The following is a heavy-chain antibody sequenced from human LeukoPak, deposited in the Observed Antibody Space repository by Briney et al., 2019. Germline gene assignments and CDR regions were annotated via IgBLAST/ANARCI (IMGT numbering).Heavy chain of an antibody. CDR1: GYTFTSYY. D-gene: IGHD2-2*01. CDR2: INPSGGST. J-gene: IGHJ6*03. Sequence: PSVKVSCKASGYTFTSYYMHWVRQPPGQGLEWMGIINPSGGSTSYAQKFQGRVTMTRDTSTSTVYMELSSLRSEDTAVYYCAAGPTSASYYYYMDVWGKGTTVTVSS. CDR3: AAGPTSASYYYYMDV. V-gene: IGHV1-46*01.